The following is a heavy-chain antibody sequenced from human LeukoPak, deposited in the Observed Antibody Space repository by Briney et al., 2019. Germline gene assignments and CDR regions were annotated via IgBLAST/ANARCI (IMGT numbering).Heavy chain of an antibody. CDR1: GFTFSSYS. D-gene: IGHD5-12*01. CDR2: ISSSSSYI. V-gene: IGHV3-21*01. Sequence: GGSLRLSCAASGFTFSSYSMNWVREAPGKGLEWVSSISSSSSYIYYADSVKGRFTISRDNAKNSLYLQMNSLRTEDTAVYYCARESGSNARDYWGQGTLVTVSS. CDR3: ARESGSNARDY. J-gene: IGHJ4*02.